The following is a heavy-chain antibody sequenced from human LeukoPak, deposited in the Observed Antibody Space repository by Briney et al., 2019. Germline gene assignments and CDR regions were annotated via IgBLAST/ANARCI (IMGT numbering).Heavy chain of an antibody. Sequence: GASVKVSCKVSGYTLTELSMHWVRQAPGKGLEWMGGFDPEDGETIYAQKFQGRVTMTEDTSTDTAYMELSSLRAEDTAVYYCAKARYCSGGSCFPQLTPDYWGQGTLVTVSS. CDR2: FDPEDGET. V-gene: IGHV1-24*01. J-gene: IGHJ4*02. CDR3: AKARYCSGGSCFPQLTPDY. CDR1: GYTLTELS. D-gene: IGHD2-15*01.